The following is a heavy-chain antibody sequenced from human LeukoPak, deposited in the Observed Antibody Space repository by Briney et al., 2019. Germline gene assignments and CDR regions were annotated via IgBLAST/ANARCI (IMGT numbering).Heavy chain of an antibody. Sequence: GGSLRLSCAASGFTFSSYGMHWVRQAPGKGLEWVGRIKSKTDGGTTDYAAPVKGRFTISRGDTKNTLYLQMNSLKTEDTAVYYCTTDRGDFWSGYHPLPRDAFDIWGQGTMVTVSS. CDR2: IKSKTDGGTT. D-gene: IGHD3-3*01. CDR3: TTDRGDFWSGYHPLPRDAFDI. J-gene: IGHJ3*02. CDR1: GFTFSSYG. V-gene: IGHV3-15*01.